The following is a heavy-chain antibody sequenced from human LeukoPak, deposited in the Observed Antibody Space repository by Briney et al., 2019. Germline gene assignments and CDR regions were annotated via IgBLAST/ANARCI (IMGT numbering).Heavy chain of an antibody. J-gene: IGHJ4*02. CDR2: IYSGGST. D-gene: IGHD3-22*01. CDR1: GFTFSSYG. V-gene: IGHV3-NL1*01. CDR3: ARSRRIVGKFDY. Sequence: GGSLRLSCAASGFTFSSYGMHWVRQAPGKGLEWVSVIYSGGSTYYADSVKGRFTISRDNSKNTLYLQMNSLRAEDTAVYYCARSRRIVGKFDYWGQGTLVTVSS.